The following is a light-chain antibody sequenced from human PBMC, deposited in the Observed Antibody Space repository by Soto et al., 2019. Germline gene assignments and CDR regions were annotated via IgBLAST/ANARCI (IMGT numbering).Light chain of an antibody. Sequence: DIVITQSPATLSVSPGERASLSCRASQDISHNLAWYQQKPGQAPRLLIYGDSTRATGIPARFSGTGSGTEFTLTISSRQSEDFAVYYCQHWWTFGQGTKVDIK. J-gene: IGKJ1*01. CDR2: GDS. V-gene: IGKV3-15*01. CDR3: QHWWT. CDR1: QDISHN.